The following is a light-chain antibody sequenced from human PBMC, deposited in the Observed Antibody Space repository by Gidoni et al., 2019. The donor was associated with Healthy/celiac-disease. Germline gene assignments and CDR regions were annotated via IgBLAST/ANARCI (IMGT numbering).Light chain of an antibody. CDR1: QSVSSN. CDR3: QKYNNWPPIT. V-gene: IGKV3-15*01. CDR2: GAS. J-gene: IGKJ5*01. Sequence: IVMTQSPATLSVSPGERATLSCRASQSVSSNLAWYQQKPGQAPRLLIYGASTRATGIPARLSGSGSGTEFTITISSLQSEDFAVYYCQKYNNWPPITFGQGTRLEIK.